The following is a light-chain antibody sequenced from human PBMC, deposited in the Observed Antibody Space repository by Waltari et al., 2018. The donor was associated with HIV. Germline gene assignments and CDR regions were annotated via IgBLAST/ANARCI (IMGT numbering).Light chain of an antibody. CDR2: EVS. J-gene: IGLJ2*01. CDR1: SSDVGGYNY. CDR3: SSYTSSSTLV. Sequence: QSALTQPASVSGSPGQSITISCTGTSSDVGGYNYVSWYQQHPGKDPKLMIYEVSNRPSGVSTRFSGSKSGNTASLTISGLQAEDEADYYCSSYTSSSTLVFGGETKLTVL. V-gene: IGLV2-14*01.